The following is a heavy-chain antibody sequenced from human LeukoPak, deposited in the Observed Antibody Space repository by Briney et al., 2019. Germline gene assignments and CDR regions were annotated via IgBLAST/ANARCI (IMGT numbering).Heavy chain of an antibody. CDR1: GYTFTDYA. CDR3: ARGGKQWRGGNYFDT. Sequence: ASVKVSCKASGYTFTDYALHWVRQAPGQSLEWMGWITTGRGETRYSQEFQRRITFTRDTSASTVYMDLSDLRSEDTAVYYCARGGKQWRGGNYFDTWGQGTLVAVSS. D-gene: IGHD6-19*01. V-gene: IGHV1-3*03. J-gene: IGHJ4*02. CDR2: ITTGRGET.